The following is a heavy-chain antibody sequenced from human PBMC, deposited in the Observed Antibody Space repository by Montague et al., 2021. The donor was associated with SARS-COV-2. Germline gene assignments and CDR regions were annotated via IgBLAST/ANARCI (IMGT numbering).Heavy chain of an antibody. D-gene: IGHD3-9*01. CDR3: VRAGTYYDILTGYAELGYFDY. CDR1: GFTFSSYS. Sequence: SLRLSCAASGFTFSSYSMNWVRQAPGKGLEWVSSISSSSYIYYXXXVXXXSTXSRDNAKNSLYLQMNSLRAEDTAVYYCVRAGTYYDILTGYAELGYFDYWGQGTLVTVSS. J-gene: IGHJ4*02. CDR2: ISSSSYI. V-gene: IGHV3-21*01.